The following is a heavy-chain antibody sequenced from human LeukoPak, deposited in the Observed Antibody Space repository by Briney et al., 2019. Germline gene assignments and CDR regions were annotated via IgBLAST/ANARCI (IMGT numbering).Heavy chain of an antibody. V-gene: IGHV3-21*01. J-gene: IGHJ4*02. Sequence: GGSLRLSCAASGFTFSSYSMNWVRQAPGKGLEWVSSISSSSSYIYYADSVKDRFTISRDNAKNSLYLQMNSLRAEDTAVYYCARDVVVVVAADSNFDYWGQGTLVTVSS. CDR2: ISSSSSYI. CDR1: GFTFSSYS. D-gene: IGHD2-15*01. CDR3: ARDVVVVVAADSNFDY.